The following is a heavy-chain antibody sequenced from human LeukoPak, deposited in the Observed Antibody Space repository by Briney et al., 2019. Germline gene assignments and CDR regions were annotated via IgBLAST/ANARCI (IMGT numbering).Heavy chain of an antibody. CDR3: TLRARLWFGDYYGMDV. Sequence: PSETLSLTCTVSGGSISSGGYYWSWIRQHPGKGLEWIGYIYYSGSTYYNPSFKSRVTISVDTSKNQFSLKLSSVTAADTAVYYCTLRARLWFGDYYGMDVWGQGTTVTVSS. CDR1: GGSISSGGYY. CDR2: IYYSGST. D-gene: IGHD3-10*01. J-gene: IGHJ6*02. V-gene: IGHV4-31*03.